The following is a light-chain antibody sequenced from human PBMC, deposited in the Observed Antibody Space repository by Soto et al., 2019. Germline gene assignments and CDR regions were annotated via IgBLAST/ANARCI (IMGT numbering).Light chain of an antibody. CDR1: SSDVGGYSY. CDR2: DVS. J-gene: IGLJ1*01. Sequence: QSALTQPASVSGSAGQSITISCTGTSSDVGGYSYVSWYQQFPGKAPKLIIYDVSNRPSGVSGRFSGSRSGNTASLTISGLQAEDEAEYYCCSYSGSSFVFGTGTKLTVL. V-gene: IGLV2-14*01. CDR3: CSYSGSSFV.